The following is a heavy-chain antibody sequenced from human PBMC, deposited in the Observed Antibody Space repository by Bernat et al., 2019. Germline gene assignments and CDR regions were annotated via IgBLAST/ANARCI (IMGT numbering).Heavy chain of an antibody. Sequence: QVQLVESGGGVVQPGRSLRLSCAAPGFPYRSYGMHWVRQAPGKGLERVAVISYDGSNNYYADSVKGRFTISRDNSKNTLYLQMNSLRAEDTAVYYCAKEATMVRTPTREAREYYYYGMDVWGQGTTVTVSS. J-gene: IGHJ6*02. D-gene: IGHD3-10*01. CDR2: ISYDGSNN. V-gene: IGHV3-30*18. CDR3: AKEATMVRTPTREAREYYYYGMDV. CDR1: GFPYRSYG.